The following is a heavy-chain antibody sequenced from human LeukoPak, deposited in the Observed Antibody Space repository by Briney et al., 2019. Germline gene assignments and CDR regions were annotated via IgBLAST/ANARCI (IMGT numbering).Heavy chain of an antibody. D-gene: IGHD3-22*01. J-gene: IGHJ4*02. CDR1: GFTFSSYA. CDR2: IYSGGRT. V-gene: IGHV3-53*01. CDR3: AGENPDSSGYSNY. Sequence: GGSLRLSCVASGFTFSSYAMNWVRQAPGKGLEWVSVIYSGGRTYYADSVKGRFTISRDNSKNTLYLQMSSLRAEDTAVYYCAGENPDSSGYSNYWGQGTLVTVSS.